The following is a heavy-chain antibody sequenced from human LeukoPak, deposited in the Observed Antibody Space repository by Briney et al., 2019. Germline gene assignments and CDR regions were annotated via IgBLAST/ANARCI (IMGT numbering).Heavy chain of an antibody. CDR1: GSTFTSYG. V-gene: IGHV3-30*02. CDR3: TKVAYYYDSRGYYRGTWFDY. Sequence: GGSLRLSCAASGSTFTSYGMHWVRQAPGKGLEWVAFIRYVGSNKYYADSGKGRFTISRDNSKNTLYVQMNSLRAEDTAVYYCTKVAYYYDSRGYYRGTWFDYWGQGTLVTVSS. D-gene: IGHD3-22*01. CDR2: IRYVGSNK. J-gene: IGHJ4*02.